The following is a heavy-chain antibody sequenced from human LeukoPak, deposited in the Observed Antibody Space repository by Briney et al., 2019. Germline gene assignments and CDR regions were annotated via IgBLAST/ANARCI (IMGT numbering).Heavy chain of an antibody. CDR1: GFTFSSYA. J-gene: IGHJ6*04. CDR3: ARDEGASRSRGGSQFYYYYGMDV. CDR2: ISYDGSNK. Sequence: GGSLRLSCAASGFTFSSYAMHWVRQAPGKGLEWVAVISYDGSNKYYADSVKGRFTISRDNSKNTLYLQMNSLRAEDTAVYYCARDEGASRSRGGSQFYYYYGMDVWGKGTTVTVSS. V-gene: IGHV3-30*04. D-gene: IGHD3-10*01.